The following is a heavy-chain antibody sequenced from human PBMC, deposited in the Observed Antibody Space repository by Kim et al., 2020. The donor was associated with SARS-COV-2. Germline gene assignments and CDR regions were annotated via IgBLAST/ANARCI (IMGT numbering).Heavy chain of an antibody. Sequence: GESLKISCKGSGYSFTSYWIGWVRQMPGKGLEWMGIIYPGDSDTRYSPSFQGQVTISADKSISTAYLQWSSLKASDTAMYYCARNSGYSYGYYYYYGMDVWGQGTTVTVSS. J-gene: IGHJ6*02. CDR2: IYPGDSDT. CDR3: ARNSGYSYGYYYYYGMDV. V-gene: IGHV5-51*01. D-gene: IGHD5-18*01. CDR1: GYSFTSYW.